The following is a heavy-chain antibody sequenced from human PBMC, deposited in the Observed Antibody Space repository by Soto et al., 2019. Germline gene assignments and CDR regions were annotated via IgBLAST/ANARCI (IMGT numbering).Heavy chain of an antibody. CDR3: ARDRAGGYSDY. D-gene: IGHD5-12*01. CDR2: VFHTGTT. Sequence: QVQLQESGSGLVKPSETLSLTCTVSGGYISSSYWSWIRQPPGKGLEWIDYVFHTGTTNYNPSFESRVTISVDTSKTHFSLKLRSVTAADTAVYYCARDRAGGYSDYWGQGTLVTVSS. V-gene: IGHV4-59*01. CDR1: GGYISSSY. J-gene: IGHJ4*02.